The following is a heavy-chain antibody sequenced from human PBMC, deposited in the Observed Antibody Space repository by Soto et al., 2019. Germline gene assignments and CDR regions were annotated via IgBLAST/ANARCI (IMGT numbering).Heavy chain of an antibody. Sequence: EVQLVETGGDLIQPGGSLRLSCAASGFTVSSSYMSWVRQAPGKGLEWVSVIYSGGNTYYADSVQGRFTISRDNSKNTLYLQMNSRRAEDTAVYYCAREFSMAYCAFDIWGQGTMVTVSS. V-gene: IGHV3-53*02. J-gene: IGHJ3*02. CDR1: GFTVSSSY. CDR3: AREFSMAYCAFDI. D-gene: IGHD2-8*01. CDR2: IYSGGNT.